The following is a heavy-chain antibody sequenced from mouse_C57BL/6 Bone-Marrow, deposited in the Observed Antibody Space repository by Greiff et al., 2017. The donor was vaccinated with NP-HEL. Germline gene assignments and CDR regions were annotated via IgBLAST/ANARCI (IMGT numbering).Heavy chain of an antibody. V-gene: IGHV2-4*01. D-gene: IGHD1-1*01. CDR2: IWSGGST. CDR1: GFSLTSYG. J-gene: IGHJ3*01. Sequence: VQLQQSGPGLVQPSQSLSITCTVSGFSLTSYGVHWVRQPPGKGLEWLGVIWSGGSTDYNAAFISRLSISKDNSKSQVFFKMNSLQADDTAIYYCAKRGTNYYGSAWFAYWGQGTLVTVSA. CDR3: AKRGTNYYGSAWFAY.